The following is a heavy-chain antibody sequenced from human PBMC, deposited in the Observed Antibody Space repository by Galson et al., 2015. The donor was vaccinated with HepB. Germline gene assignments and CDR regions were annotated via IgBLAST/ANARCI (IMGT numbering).Heavy chain of an antibody. CDR1: GASTSSSSYY. J-gene: IGHJ6*02. D-gene: IGHD3-16*02. CDR3: ARALGGSYFYGMDV. CDR2: VYYSGVT. V-gene: IGHV4-39*01. Sequence: ETLSLTCSVSGASTSSSSYYWNWVRQSPGKGLEWIGSVYYSGVTYYNPSLKSRVTISVDTSKSQFSLRVSSVTAADTAMYYCARALGGSYFYGMDVWGQGATVTVSS.